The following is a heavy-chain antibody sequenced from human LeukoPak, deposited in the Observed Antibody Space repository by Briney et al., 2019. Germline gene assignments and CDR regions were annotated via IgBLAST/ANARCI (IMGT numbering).Heavy chain of an antibody. CDR3: ARGSGSVYYDSRGHWYFDL. CDR2: IYHSGST. J-gene: IGHJ2*01. V-gene: IGHV4-30-2*01. CDR1: GGSISSGGYS. Sequence: SQTLSLTCAVSGGSISSGGYSWSWIRQPPGKGLEWIGYIYHSGSTYYNPSLKSRVTISVDRSKNQFSLKLSSVTAADTAVYYYARGSGSVYYDSRGHWYFDLWGRGTLVTVSS. D-gene: IGHD3-22*01.